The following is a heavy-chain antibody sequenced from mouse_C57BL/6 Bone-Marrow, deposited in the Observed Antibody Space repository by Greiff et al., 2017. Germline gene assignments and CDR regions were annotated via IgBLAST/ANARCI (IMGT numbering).Heavy chain of an antibody. CDR1: GFNIKDYY. CDR2: IDPKDGET. J-gene: IGHJ2*01. V-gene: IGHV14-2*01. Sequence: VQLQQSGAELVKPGASVKLSCTASGFNIKDYYIHWVKQRTEQGLEWIGRIDPKDGETKYAPKFQDKATITADTSSNTAYLQLSSLTSEATAVDYCTRSLIYYGTNYWGQGTTLTVSS. CDR3: TRSLIYYGTNY. D-gene: IGHD1-1*01.